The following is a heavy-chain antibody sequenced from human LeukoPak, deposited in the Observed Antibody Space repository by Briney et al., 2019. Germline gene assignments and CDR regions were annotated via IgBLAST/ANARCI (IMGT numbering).Heavy chain of an antibody. V-gene: IGHV4-4*07. J-gene: IGHJ6*03. Sequence: SEILSLTCTVSSGSISNYYWSWIRQPTGKGLEWIGRIYSSGSTNYNPSLKSRVTMSVDTSKNQFSLKLSSVTAADTAVYYCARETSQKGAHYMDVWGKGTTVTISS. D-gene: IGHD3-16*01. CDR2: IYSSGST. CDR3: ARETSQKGAHYMDV. CDR1: SGSISNYY.